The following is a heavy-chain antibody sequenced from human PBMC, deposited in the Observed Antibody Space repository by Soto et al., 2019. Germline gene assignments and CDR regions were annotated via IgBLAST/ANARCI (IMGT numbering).Heavy chain of an antibody. Sequence: EVQLVESGGGLVKPGGSLRLSCAASGFTFSSYSINWVRQAPGKGLEWVSSISSGSDYIFYADSVKGRFTISRDNAKNSLFLQMNSLTAEDTAVYYCARSPVGDAFNVWGQGTLVTVSS. CDR3: ARSPVGDAFNV. V-gene: IGHV3-21*01. CDR2: ISSGSDYI. J-gene: IGHJ3*01. CDR1: GFTFSSYS.